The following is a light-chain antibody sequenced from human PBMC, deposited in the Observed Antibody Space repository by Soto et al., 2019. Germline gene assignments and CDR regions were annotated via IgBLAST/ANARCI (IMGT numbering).Light chain of an antibody. CDR3: QQYGSSPHT. J-gene: IGKJ2*01. CDR2: GAS. V-gene: IGKV3-20*01. Sequence: EIVLTQSPGTLSLSPGERATLSCRASQSVSSSYLAWYQHTPGQAPGLLIYGASSRATGIPDRFSGSGSGTDCTLTLSILEPEDFAVYYCQQYGSSPHTFGQGTNLEIK. CDR1: QSVSSSY.